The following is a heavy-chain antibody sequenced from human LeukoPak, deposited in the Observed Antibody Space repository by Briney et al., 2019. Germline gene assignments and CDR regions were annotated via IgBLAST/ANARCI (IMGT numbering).Heavy chain of an antibody. V-gene: IGHV3-7*04. CDR3: ARDPYDSSWGLCYFDY. J-gene: IGHJ4*02. Sequence: PGRSLRLSCAASGFTFSIYWMSWVPKAPGKALVCVANKKQDGSYKYYVDSVKGRFTISRDNAKNSLYLQMNSLRAEDTAVYYCARDPYDSSWGLCYFDYWGQGNLVTVSS. CDR1: GFTFSIYW. CDR2: KKQDGSYK. D-gene: IGHD3-22*01.